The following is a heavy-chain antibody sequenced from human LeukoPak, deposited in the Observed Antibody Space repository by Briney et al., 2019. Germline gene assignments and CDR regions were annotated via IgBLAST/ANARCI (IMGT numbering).Heavy chain of an antibody. D-gene: IGHD5-24*01. CDR2: IYHSGST. CDR1: GGSISSGGYY. J-gene: IGHJ5*02. Sequence: SETLSLTCTVSGGSISSGGYYWSWIRQPPGKGLEWIGYIYHSGSTYYNPSLKSRVTISVDTSKNQFSLKLSSVTAADTAVYYCARVRETSFDPWGQGTLVTVSS. V-gene: IGHV4-30-2*01. CDR3: ARVRETSFDP.